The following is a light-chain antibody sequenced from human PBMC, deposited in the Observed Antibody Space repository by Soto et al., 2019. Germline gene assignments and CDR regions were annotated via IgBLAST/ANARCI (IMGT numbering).Light chain of an antibody. CDR1: SSDVGGYNY. CDR3: ISYADSSPVV. J-gene: IGLJ2*01. CDR2: TVT. Sequence: QSVLTQPASVSGSPGQSIAISCTGTSSDVGGYNYVSWYQQHSGKAPKLVIYTVTNRPSGVSDRFSGSKSGNTASLTITGLQPEDEADYYCISYADSSPVVFGGGTKLTVL. V-gene: IGLV2-14*01.